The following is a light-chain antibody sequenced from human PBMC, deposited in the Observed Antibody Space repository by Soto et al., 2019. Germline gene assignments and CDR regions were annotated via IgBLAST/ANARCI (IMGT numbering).Light chain of an antibody. CDR2: DDS. J-gene: IGLJ2*01. CDR3: QVWDGSSDVV. V-gene: IGLV3-21*02. CDR1: TIESKS. Sequence: SYELTQPPSVSVAPGQTATITCGGNTIESKSVHWYQQKPGQAPVLVVHDDSDRPSGIPERFSGSNSGNTATLTISRVEAGDEADYYCQVWDGSSDVVFGGGTQLTVL.